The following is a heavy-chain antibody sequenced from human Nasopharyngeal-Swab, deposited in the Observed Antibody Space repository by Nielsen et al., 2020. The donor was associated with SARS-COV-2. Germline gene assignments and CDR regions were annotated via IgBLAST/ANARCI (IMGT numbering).Heavy chain of an antibody. J-gene: IGHJ6*03. Sequence: GESLKISWAASGFSFSTYWMTWVRKAPGKGQEWVANIKQDGSEKYYVDSVKGRFTVSRDNPKNLLYLQVNSLRAEDTAVYYCARQGVFVPAYFHQYYMDVWGKGTTVTVSS. CDR1: GFSFSTYW. CDR2: IKQDGSEK. V-gene: IGHV3-7*03. CDR3: ARQGVFVPAYFHQYYMDV. D-gene: IGHD3-16*02.